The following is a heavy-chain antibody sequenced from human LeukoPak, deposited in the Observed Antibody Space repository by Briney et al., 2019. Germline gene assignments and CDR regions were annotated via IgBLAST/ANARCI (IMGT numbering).Heavy chain of an antibody. J-gene: IGHJ5*02. Sequence: GRSLRLSCAASGFTFSSYGMHWVRQAPGKGLEWVAVIWYDGSNKYYADSVKGRFAISRDNSKNTLYLQMNSLRAEDTAVYYCAKHKGIGLPTSGWFDPWGQGTLVTVSS. CDR1: GFTFSSYG. D-gene: IGHD3-16*01. CDR2: IWYDGSNK. CDR3: AKHKGIGLPTSGWFDP. V-gene: IGHV3-33*06.